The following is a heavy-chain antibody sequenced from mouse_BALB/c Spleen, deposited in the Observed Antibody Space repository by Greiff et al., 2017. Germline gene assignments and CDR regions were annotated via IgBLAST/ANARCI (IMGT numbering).Heavy chain of an antibody. J-gene: IGHJ4*01. CDR2: IWGGGST. Sequence: VQLVESGPGLVAPSQSLSITCTVSGFSLSRYSVHWVRQPPGKGLEWLGMIWGGGSTDYNSALKSRLSISKDNSKSQVFLKMNSLQTDDTAMYYFARIYYDYDGGAMDYWGQGTSVTVSS. D-gene: IGHD2-4*01. V-gene: IGHV2-6-4*01. CDR1: GFSLSRYS. CDR3: ARIYYDYDGGAMDY.